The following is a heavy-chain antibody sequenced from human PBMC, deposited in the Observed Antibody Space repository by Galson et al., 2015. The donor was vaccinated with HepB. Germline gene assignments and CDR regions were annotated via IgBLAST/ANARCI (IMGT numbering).Heavy chain of an antibody. CDR2: ISYDGSNK. Sequence: SLRLSCAASGFTFSSYAMHWVRQAPGKGLEWVAVISYDGSNKYYADSVKGRFTISRDNSKNTLYLQMNSLRAEDTAVYYCARVSVLVAATHSRGPRFDYWGQGTLVTVSS. CDR3: ARVSVLVAATHSRGPRFDY. CDR1: GFTFSSYA. D-gene: IGHD2-15*01. J-gene: IGHJ4*02. V-gene: IGHV3-30*04.